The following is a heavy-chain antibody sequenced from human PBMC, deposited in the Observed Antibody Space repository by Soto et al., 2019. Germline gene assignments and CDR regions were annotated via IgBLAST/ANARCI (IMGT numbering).Heavy chain of an antibody. CDR1: GGSISRSNW. CDR3: ARLLDYYDRSGYFDY. D-gene: IGHD3-22*01. CDR2: IYHSGST. J-gene: IGHJ4*02. Sequence: SDTLSLTCAVFGGSISRSNWLSWVRQPPGKGLEWIGEIYHSGSTNYNPSLKSRVTISVDTSKNQFSPKLSSVTAADTAVYYCARLLDYYDRSGYFDYWGQGTLVTVSS. V-gene: IGHV4-4*02.